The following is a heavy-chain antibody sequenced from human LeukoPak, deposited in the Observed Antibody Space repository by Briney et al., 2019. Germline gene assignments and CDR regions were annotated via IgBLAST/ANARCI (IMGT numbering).Heavy chain of an antibody. CDR2: FDVAETDT. V-gene: IGHV1-24*01. Sequence: GASVKVSCKVSRYTLRELSMHWVRQSPGKGLEWMGGFDVAETDTIYAQKFQGRVTMTEDTSTDTAYMELNSLSSEDTAVYYCSSSGVEEWQGLHFWGQGTLVTVSS. D-gene: IGHD3-3*01. J-gene: IGHJ4*02. CDR3: SSSGVEEWQGLHF. CDR1: RYTLRELS.